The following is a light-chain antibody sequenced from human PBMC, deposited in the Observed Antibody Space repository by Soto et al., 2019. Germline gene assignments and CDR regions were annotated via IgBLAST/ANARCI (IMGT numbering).Light chain of an antibody. CDR3: AEWDDSLNGHV. V-gene: IGLV1-44*01. CDR1: SSNIGANS. Sequence: QSALTQPHSASGTPGQRVTISCSGSSSNIGANSVQWFQQLPGTAPKVLIYSSNHRPSGVPERFSGSKSGTSASLAISELQSDDEADYYCAEWDDSLNGHVFGTGTKVTVL. J-gene: IGLJ1*01. CDR2: SSN.